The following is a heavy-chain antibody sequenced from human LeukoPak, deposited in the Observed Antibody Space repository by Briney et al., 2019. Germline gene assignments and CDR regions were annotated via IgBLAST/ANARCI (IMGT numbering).Heavy chain of an antibody. Sequence: PSETLSLTCTVSGGSINSYYWSWIRQPPGKGLEWIGYIYYSGSTNYNPSLKSRVTISVDTSENQFSLKLSSVTAADTAVHYCARSSCSSTSCRDAFDIWGQGTMVTVSS. J-gene: IGHJ3*02. D-gene: IGHD2-2*01. V-gene: IGHV4-59*08. CDR3: ARSSCSSTSCRDAFDI. CDR2: IYYSGST. CDR1: GGSINSYY.